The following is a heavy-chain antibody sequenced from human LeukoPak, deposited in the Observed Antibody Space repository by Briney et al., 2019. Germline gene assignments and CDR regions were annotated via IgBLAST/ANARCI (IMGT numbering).Heavy chain of an antibody. CDR1: GYTFTSYD. D-gene: IGHD3-3*01. J-gene: IGHJ5*02. V-gene: IGHV1-8*01. CDR3: ARRYYDFWSGYYSHNSFDP. Sequence: ASVKVSCKASGYTFTSYDINWVRQTTGQALEWMGWMNPNSGNTGYAQKSQGRVTMTRNTSISTAYMELSSLRSEDTAVYYCARRYYDFWSGYYSHNSFDPWGEGTLVTVSS. CDR2: MNPNSGNT.